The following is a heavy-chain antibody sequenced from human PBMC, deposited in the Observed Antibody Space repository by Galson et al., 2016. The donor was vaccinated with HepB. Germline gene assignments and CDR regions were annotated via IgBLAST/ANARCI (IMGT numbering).Heavy chain of an antibody. CDR2: ISYDGNNK. Sequence: SLRLSCAASGFTFGSYGMHWVRQAPGKGLEWVAVISYDGNNKFYADSVKGRFTISRDNSKNTLFLQLNSLRAEDTAVYYCAKDPYAVVSRPEYFQHWGQGTLVTVSS. CDR3: AKDPYAVVSRPEYFQH. CDR1: GFTFGSYG. V-gene: IGHV3-30*18. J-gene: IGHJ1*01. D-gene: IGHD2-2*01.